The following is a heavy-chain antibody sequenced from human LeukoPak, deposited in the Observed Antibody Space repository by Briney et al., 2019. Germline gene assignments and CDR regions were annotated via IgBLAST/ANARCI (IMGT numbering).Heavy chain of an antibody. Sequence: GRSPRLSCAASGFTFSSYGMHWVRQVPGKGLEWVAVIWYDGSNKYYADSVKGRFTISRDNSKNTLYLQMNSLRAEDTAVYYCASEGIYYYDSSGYSHFDYWGQGTLVTVSS. CDR1: GFTFSSYG. CDR3: ASEGIYYYDSSGYSHFDY. CDR2: IWYDGSNK. J-gene: IGHJ4*02. D-gene: IGHD3-22*01. V-gene: IGHV3-33*01.